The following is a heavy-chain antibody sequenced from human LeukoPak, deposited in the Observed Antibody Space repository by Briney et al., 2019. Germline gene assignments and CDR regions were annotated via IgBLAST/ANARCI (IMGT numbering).Heavy chain of an antibody. V-gene: IGHV4-38-2*02. D-gene: IGHD6-19*01. CDR2: IYHSGST. Sequence: SETLSLTCTVSGYSISSGYYWGWIRQPPGKGLEWIGSIYHSGSTYYNPSLKSRVTISVDTSENQFSLKLSSVTAADTAVYYCARGRAAVAGTTGNKWFDPWGQGTLVTVSS. CDR1: GYSISSGYY. J-gene: IGHJ5*02. CDR3: ARGRAAVAGTTGNKWFDP.